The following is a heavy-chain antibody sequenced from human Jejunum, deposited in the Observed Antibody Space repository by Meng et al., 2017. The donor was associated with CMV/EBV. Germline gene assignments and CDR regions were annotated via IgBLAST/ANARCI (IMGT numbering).Heavy chain of an antibody. CDR1: GFTFTTYF. D-gene: IGHD3-22*01. CDR3: AREMPMTCYFDQ. CDR2: FNPNGDVT. Sequence: QVQLVQSGAEVKKPGVSLKLSCETSGFTFTTYFMHWLRQAPGQGPQWMGLFNPNGDVTTYSPRFQGRITLTGDTSTSTLYMELSSLTSDDTAVYYCAREMPMTCYFDQWGQGTLVTVSS. J-gene: IGHJ4*03. V-gene: IGHV1-46*01.